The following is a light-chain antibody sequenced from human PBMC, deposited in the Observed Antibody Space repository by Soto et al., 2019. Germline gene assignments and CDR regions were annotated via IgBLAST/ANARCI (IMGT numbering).Light chain of an antibody. Sequence: DIQMTQSPSTLSASVGDRVTITCRASQSISSWLAWYQQKPGKAPKLLIYHVSSLESGVPSRFSGSGSGTGFTLTISSLQPDDFATYYCQQYDSYWTFGQGTKVEIK. V-gene: IGKV1-5*01. J-gene: IGKJ1*01. CDR1: QSISSW. CDR3: QQYDSYWT. CDR2: HVS.